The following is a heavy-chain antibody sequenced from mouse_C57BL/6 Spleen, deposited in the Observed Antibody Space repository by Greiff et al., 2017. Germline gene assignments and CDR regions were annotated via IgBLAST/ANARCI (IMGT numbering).Heavy chain of an antibody. J-gene: IGHJ1*03. CDR3: ARQMSLYGSSWGYFGG. V-gene: IGHV5-15*01. CDR1: GFTFSDYG. CDR2: ISNLAYSI. D-gene: IGHD1-1*01. Sequence: EVKLMESGGGLVQPGGSLKLSCAASGFTFSDYGMAWVRQAPRKGPEWVAFISNLAYSIDYADTVTGRFTIARENAKNTLYLEMSRLRSEDTAMYYCARQMSLYGSSWGYFGGWGTGTTVTVSS.